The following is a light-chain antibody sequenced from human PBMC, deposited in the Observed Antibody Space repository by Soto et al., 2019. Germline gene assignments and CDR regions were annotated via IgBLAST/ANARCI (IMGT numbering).Light chain of an antibody. Sequence: DVVMTQSPLSLPVTLGQPASISCRSSQSLAYIDGNTYLNWFHQRPGQSPRRLIYQVSNRDSGVPDRLSGSGSGTDFTLKISRVEAVDVGVYYCMQGTHWPPYTFGQGTKLEIK. J-gene: IGKJ2*01. V-gene: IGKV2-30*01. CDR1: QSLAYIDGNTY. CDR2: QVS. CDR3: MQGTHWPPYT.